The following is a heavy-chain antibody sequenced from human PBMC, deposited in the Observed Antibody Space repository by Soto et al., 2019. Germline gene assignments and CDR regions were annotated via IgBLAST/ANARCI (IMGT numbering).Heavy chain of an antibody. D-gene: IGHD2-2*01. J-gene: IGHJ4*02. Sequence: SVKLSCKASGGTFSSYAISWVRQAPEQGLEWMGGIIPIFGTANYAQKFQGRVTITADESTSTAYMELSSLRSEDTAVYYCARLPHKHPIDYWGQGTLVTVSS. CDR2: IIPIFGTA. CDR1: GGTFSSYA. CDR3: ARLPHKHPIDY. V-gene: IGHV1-69*13.